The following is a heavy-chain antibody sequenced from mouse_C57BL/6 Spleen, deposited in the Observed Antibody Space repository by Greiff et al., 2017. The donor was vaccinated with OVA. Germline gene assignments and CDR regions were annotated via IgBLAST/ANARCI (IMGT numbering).Heavy chain of an antibody. Sequence: QVTLKVSGPGILQPSQTLSLTCSFSGFSLSTFGMGVGWIRQPSGKGLEWLAHIWWDDDKYYNPALKSRLTISKDTSKNQVFLKIANVDTADTATYYCARRRNYYGSREAYAMDYWGQGTSVTVSS. V-gene: IGHV8-8*01. CDR1: GFSLSTFGMG. CDR3: ARRRNYYGSREAYAMDY. J-gene: IGHJ4*01. D-gene: IGHD1-1*01. CDR2: IWWDDDK.